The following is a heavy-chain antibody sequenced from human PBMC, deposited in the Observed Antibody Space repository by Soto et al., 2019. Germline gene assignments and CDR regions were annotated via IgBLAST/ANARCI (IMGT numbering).Heavy chain of an antibody. Sequence: SVKVSCKASGGTFSNYTISWVRQAPGQGLEWMGRIIPILGIANYAQKFQGRVTITADKSTSTAYMELSSLRSEDTAVYYCASRSLIYGMDVWGQGTTVTVSS. J-gene: IGHJ6*02. CDR1: GGTFSNYT. CDR2: IIPILGIA. V-gene: IGHV1-69*02. CDR3: ASRSLIYGMDV.